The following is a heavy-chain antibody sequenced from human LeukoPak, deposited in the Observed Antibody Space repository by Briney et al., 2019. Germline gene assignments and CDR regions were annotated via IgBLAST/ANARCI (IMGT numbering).Heavy chain of an antibody. V-gene: IGHV1-3*01. CDR1: GYTFTTYS. J-gene: IGHJ5*02. CDR3: ARASPYNWFDP. CDR2: INAANSDT. Sequence: ASVKVSCKASGYTFTTYSIQWVRQAPGQRLEWMGWINAANSDTKYSQRFQGRVTITRDTSASTAYMELSSLRSEDTAVYYCARASPYNWFDPWGQGTLVTVSS.